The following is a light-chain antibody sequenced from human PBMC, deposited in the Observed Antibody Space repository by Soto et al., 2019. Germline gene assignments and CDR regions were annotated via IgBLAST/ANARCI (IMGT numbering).Light chain of an antibody. J-gene: IGKJ1*01. V-gene: IGKV3-20*01. Sequence: EIVLTQSPGTLYLSPGERATPSCKASQSLSTSKLAWYQQKPGQAPRLLIYGASSRATGIPDRISGSGSGTDFTLTISRLEAEDFAVYYCQQSRGSPLTFGQGTKVEIK. CDR3: QQSRGSPLT. CDR1: QSLSTSK. CDR2: GAS.